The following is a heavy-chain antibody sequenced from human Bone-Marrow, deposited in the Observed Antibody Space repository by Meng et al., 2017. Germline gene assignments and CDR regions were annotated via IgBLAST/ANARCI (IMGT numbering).Heavy chain of an antibody. V-gene: IGHV4-31*01. CDR1: GGSISSGGNY. Sequence: QVQLKESGPGLVKPSQTLSLTGTVSGGSISSGGNYWSWIRQHSGKGLEWIGYIYYSGNTYYNPSLKSLVNISVDTSKNQFSLKVSSVTAADTAVYYCARGSTNWFDPWGQGILVTVSS. CDR3: ARGSTNWFDP. CDR2: IYYSGNT. J-gene: IGHJ5*02.